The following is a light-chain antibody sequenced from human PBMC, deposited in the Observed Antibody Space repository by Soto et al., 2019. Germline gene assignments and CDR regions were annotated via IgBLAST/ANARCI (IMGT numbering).Light chain of an antibody. CDR3: QSYDSSLSGV. CDR2: GNN. V-gene: IGLV1-40*01. J-gene: IGLJ1*01. CDR1: SSNIGAGYD. Sequence: QSVLTQPPSVSGAPGQRVNISCTGSSSNIGAGYDVHWYQQFPGTAPKLLIYGNNNRPSGVPDRFSGSKSGTSASLAITGLQAEDEADYYCQSYDSSLSGVFGSGTKLTVL.